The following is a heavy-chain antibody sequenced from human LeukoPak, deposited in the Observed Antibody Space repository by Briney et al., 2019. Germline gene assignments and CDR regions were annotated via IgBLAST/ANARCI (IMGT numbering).Heavy chain of an antibody. CDR2: IKYDGSEK. Sequence: GGSLRLSCAASGFTFSDYYMDCVRQAPGKGLEWVANIKYDGSEKYYVDSVRGRFTISRDNAKNSLYLQMNSLTPEDTAVYFCAKDCSGGSCYDYWGQGTLVTVSS. CDR3: AKDCSGGSCYDY. D-gene: IGHD2-15*01. CDR1: GFTFSDYY. V-gene: IGHV3-7*04. J-gene: IGHJ4*02.